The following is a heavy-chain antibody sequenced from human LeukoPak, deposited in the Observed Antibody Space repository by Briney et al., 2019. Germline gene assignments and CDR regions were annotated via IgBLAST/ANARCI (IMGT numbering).Heavy chain of an antibody. Sequence: GGSLRLSCAASGFTFDDYGMSWVRQAPGKGLEWVSGISWNGGSTGYADSVKGRSTISRDNAKKFLYLQMNGLRAEDTAFYYCARHNQYIYAYYYMDVWGKGTTVTVSS. CDR3: ARHNQYIYAYYYMDV. CDR1: GFTFDDYG. CDR2: ISWNGGST. D-gene: IGHD5-18*01. V-gene: IGHV3-20*04. J-gene: IGHJ6*03.